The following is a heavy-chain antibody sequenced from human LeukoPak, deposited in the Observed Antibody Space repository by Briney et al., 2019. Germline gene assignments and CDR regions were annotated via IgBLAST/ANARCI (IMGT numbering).Heavy chain of an antibody. CDR1: GFTFSSYA. J-gene: IGHJ6*02. CDR3: AKDIIYRTYYDILTGPPDHGMDV. V-gene: IGHV3-23*01. D-gene: IGHD3-9*01. Sequence: GGSLRLSCAASGFTFSSYAMSWVRQAPGKGLEWVSAISGSGGSTYYADSVKGRFTISRDNSKNTLYLQMNSLRAEDTAVYYCAKDIIYRTYYDILTGPPDHGMDVWGQGTTVTVSS. CDR2: ISGSGGST.